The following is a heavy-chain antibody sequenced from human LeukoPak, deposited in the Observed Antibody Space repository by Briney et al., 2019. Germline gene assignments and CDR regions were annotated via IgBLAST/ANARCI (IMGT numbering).Heavy chain of an antibody. CDR3: ARGVAIVLMVYAPSHDAFDI. J-gene: IGHJ3*02. CDR2: ISAYNGNT. CDR1: GYTFTSYG. D-gene: IGHD2-8*01. V-gene: IGHV1-18*01. Sequence: ASVKVSCKASGYTFTSYGISWVRQAPGQGLEWMGWISAYNGNTNYAQKLQGRVTMTTDTSTSTAYMELRSLRSDDTAVYYCARGVAIVLMVYAPSHDAFDIWGQGTMVTVSS.